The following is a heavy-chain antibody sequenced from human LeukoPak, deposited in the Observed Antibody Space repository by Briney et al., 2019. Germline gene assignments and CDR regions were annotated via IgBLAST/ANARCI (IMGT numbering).Heavy chain of an antibody. CDR3: ARSSSGWYYFDY. D-gene: IGHD6-19*01. CDR2: IVPIFGTA. Sequence: SVKVSCEASGGTFSSYAISWVRQAPGQGLEWMGGIVPIFGTANYAQKFQGRVTITTDESTSTAYMELSSLRSEDTAVYYCARSSSGWYYFDYWGQGTLVTVSS. V-gene: IGHV1-69*05. J-gene: IGHJ4*02. CDR1: GGTFSSYA.